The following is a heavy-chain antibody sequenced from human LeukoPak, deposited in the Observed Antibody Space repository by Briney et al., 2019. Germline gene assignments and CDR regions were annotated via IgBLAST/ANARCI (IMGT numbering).Heavy chain of an antibody. J-gene: IGHJ5*02. CDR3: ARKSYYYDSSGAGWFDP. D-gene: IGHD3-22*01. Sequence: PGGSLRLSCTASGFTFRNYWMSWVRQVPGKGLEWLANINHDGSKEDYVDSVKGRFTISRDNAKNSLYLQMNSLRAEDTAVYRCARKSYYYDSSGAGWFDPWGQGTLVAVSS. V-gene: IGHV3-7*01. CDR2: INHDGSKE. CDR1: GFTFRNYW.